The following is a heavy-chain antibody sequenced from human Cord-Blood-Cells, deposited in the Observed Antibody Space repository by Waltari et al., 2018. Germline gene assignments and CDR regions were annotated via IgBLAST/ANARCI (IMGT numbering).Heavy chain of an antibody. J-gene: IGHJ4*02. V-gene: IGHV3-23*01. D-gene: IGHD3-10*01. Sequence: EVQLLESGGGLVQPGGSLRLSCAASGFTFSSYAMSWVRQAPGKGLEWVSAISGRGGSTYYADSGKGRFTISRDNSKNTLYLQMNSLRAEDTAVYYCANTYYYGSGSYYFDYWGQGTLVTVSS. CDR3: ANTYYYGSGSYYFDY. CDR2: ISGRGGST. CDR1: GFTFSSYA.